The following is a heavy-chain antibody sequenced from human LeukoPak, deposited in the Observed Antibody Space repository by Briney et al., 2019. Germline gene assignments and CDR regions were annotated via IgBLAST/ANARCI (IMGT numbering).Heavy chain of an antibody. CDR1: GFTFSGYW. D-gene: IGHD3-22*01. CDR2: INSDGSIT. V-gene: IGHV3-74*01. Sequence: PGGSLRLSCTASGFTFSGYWMHWVRQAPGKGLMLVSHINSDGSITNYADSVKGRFTISRDNAKNTLYLQMNSMRAEDTAVYYCARPLYESSGYSAYWGQGTLVTVSS. J-gene: IGHJ4*02. CDR3: ARPLYESSGYSAY.